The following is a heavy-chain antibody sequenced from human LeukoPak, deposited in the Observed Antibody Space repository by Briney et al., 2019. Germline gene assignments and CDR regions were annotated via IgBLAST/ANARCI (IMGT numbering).Heavy chain of an antibody. D-gene: IGHD6-13*01. CDR3: ARDLLAAGTY. CDR2: ISSSSSYI. CDR1: GFTFSSYS. J-gene: IGHJ4*02. V-gene: IGHV3-21*01. Sequence: PGGSLRPSCAASGFTFSSYSMNWVRQAPGKGLEWVSSISSSSSYIYYADSVKGRFTISRDNAKNSLYLQMNSLRAEDTAVYYCARDLLAAGTYWGQGTLVTVSS.